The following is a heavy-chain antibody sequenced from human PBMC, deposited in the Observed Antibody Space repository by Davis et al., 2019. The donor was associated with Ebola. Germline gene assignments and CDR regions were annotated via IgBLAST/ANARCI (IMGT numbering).Heavy chain of an antibody. CDR3: ARAKTIIRFLEGDFDY. CDR2: ISGSGGST. Sequence: PGGSLRLSCAASGFTFRSYAMSWVRQAPGKGLEWVSTISGSGGSTYYADSVKGRFTMSRDNSKNTLYLQMNSLRAEDTAVYYCARAKTIIRFLEGDFDYWGQGTLVTVSS. V-gene: IGHV3-23*01. J-gene: IGHJ4*02. D-gene: IGHD3-3*01. CDR1: GFTFRSYA.